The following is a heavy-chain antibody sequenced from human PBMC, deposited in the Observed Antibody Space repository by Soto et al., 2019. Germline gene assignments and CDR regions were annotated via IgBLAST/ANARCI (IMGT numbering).Heavy chain of an antibody. V-gene: IGHV1-69*12. CDR2: IILPFGTP. CDR3: ARGPDYEGYFDY. J-gene: IGHJ4*02. Sequence: QVRLVQSEAEVKKPGSSVKVSCKASGGSFSNNAISWVRQAPGQGLEWMGVIILPFGTPNYAQTFQGRVNINADESMTTAYMELSGLRSEDTAVYYCARGPDYEGYFDYWGRGTLVTVSS. D-gene: IGHD4-17*01. CDR1: GGSFSNNA.